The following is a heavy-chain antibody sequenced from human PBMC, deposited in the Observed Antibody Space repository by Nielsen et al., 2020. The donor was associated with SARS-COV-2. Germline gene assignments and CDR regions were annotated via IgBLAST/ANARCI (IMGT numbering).Heavy chain of an antibody. Sequence: GESLKISCSASGFTFSNAWMSWVRQAPGKGLEWVAIISYDGTTRYNEHSAKGRFTISRDNSRHTLFLQMNTLTVQDTAVYYCARETEDSASSWFEFWGQGVLVTVSS. D-gene: IGHD6-13*01. V-gene: IGHV3-30*03. CDR2: ISYDGTTR. CDR3: ARETEDSASSWFEF. J-gene: IGHJ5*01. CDR1: GFTFSNAW.